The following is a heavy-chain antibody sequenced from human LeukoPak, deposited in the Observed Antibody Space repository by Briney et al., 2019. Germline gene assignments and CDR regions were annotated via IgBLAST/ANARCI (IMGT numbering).Heavy chain of an antibody. D-gene: IGHD3-22*01. J-gene: IGHJ4*02. CDR2: ISGGDGRT. V-gene: IGHV3-23*01. Sequence: ISGGDGRTYYADSLKGRFTISSDNCKNMLYLQMNSLRAEDTALYYCAKRKDTGGYYSAFDYWGQGTLVTVSS. CDR3: AKRKDTGGYYSAFDY.